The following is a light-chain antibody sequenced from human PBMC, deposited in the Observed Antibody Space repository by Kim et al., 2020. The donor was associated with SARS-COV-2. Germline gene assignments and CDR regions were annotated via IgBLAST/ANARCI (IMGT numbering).Light chain of an antibody. Sequence: PRQSVTISCSGTSTEFTTYNYVSWYQQHPGKAPKLIIYEITKRPSGVPDRFSGSKSGDTASLTVSGLQAEDEADYYCTSHANDNYVFGTGTKVTVL. CDR3: TSHANDNYV. V-gene: IGLV2-8*01. J-gene: IGLJ1*01. CDR1: STEFTTYNY. CDR2: EIT.